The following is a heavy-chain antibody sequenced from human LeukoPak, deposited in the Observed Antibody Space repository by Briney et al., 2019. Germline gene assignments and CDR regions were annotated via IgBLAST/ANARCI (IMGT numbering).Heavy chain of an antibody. CDR1: GYTFTGYC. CDR2: INPNSGGT. V-gene: IGHV1-2*06. Sequence: ASVNVSCKASGYTFTGYCMHWVRQAPGQGLEWMGRINPNSGGTDYAQKFQGRVAMTRDTSISTAYMELSRLRSDDTAVYYCAILKQLGGYYYGMDVWGQGTTVTVSS. J-gene: IGHJ6*02. D-gene: IGHD3-16*01. CDR3: AILKQLGGYYYGMDV.